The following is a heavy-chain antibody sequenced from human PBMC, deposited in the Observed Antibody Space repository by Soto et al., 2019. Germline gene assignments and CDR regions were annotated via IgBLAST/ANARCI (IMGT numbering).Heavy chain of an antibody. CDR3: ADKPAATNWFDP. D-gene: IGHD2-2*01. J-gene: IGHJ5*02. CDR2: MNPNSGNT. CDR1: GYTFTSYD. V-gene: IGHV1-8*01. Sequence: XSVKVSCTSSGYTFTSYDIHLVRQATGQGLEWMGWMNPNSGNTGYAQKFQGRVTMTRNTSISTAYMELSSLRSEDTAVYYCADKPAATNWFDPWGQGTLVTVSS.